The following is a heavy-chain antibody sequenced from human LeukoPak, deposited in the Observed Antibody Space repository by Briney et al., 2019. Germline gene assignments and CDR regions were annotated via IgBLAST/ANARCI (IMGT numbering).Heavy chain of an antibody. CDR3: AKTEFDP. CDR2: IRYDGSTK. Sequence: PGGSLRLSCAASGFIFNNYGMHWVRQAPGKGLEWVAFIRYDGSTKYYADSVKGRFTISRDNSNNTLYLQMNSLRAEDPAVYYCAKTEFDPWGQGTLVTVSS. J-gene: IGHJ5*02. CDR1: GFIFNNYG. V-gene: IGHV3-30*02.